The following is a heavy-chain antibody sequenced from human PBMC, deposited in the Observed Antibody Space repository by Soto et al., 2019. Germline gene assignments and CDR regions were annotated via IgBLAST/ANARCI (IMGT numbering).Heavy chain of an antibody. CDR1: GGTFSSYA. Sequence: KVSCKASGGTFSSYAISWVRQAPGQGLEWMGIIYPGDADTRYSPSFQGQVTISADKSTSTAYLEWSSLKASDTAMYYCARSPNYYDFWSGYYIPNWLDPWGQGTLVTVSS. D-gene: IGHD3-3*01. V-gene: IGHV5-51*01. J-gene: IGHJ5*02. CDR3: ARSPNYYDFWSGYYIPNWLDP. CDR2: IYPGDADT.